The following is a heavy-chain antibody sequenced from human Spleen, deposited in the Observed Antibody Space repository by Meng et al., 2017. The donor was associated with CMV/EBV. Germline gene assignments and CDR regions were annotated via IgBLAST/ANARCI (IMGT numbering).Heavy chain of an antibody. CDR1: GYPFTSYG. D-gene: IGHD2-2*01. CDR3: ARDSPVYCSSTSCLALTSVDY. Sequence: VKVSCKASGYPFTSYGITWVRQAPGQGLEWMGWVSGYNGKTNYAQKLQGRVTMTTDTSTTTAYMELRSLRSDDTAVYYCARDSPVYCSSTSCLALTSVDYWGQGTLVTVSS. J-gene: IGHJ4*02. CDR2: VSGYNGKT. V-gene: IGHV1-18*01.